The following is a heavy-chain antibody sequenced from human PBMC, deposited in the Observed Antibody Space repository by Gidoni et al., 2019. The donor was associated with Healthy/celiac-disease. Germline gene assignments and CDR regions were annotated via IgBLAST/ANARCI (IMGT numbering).Heavy chain of an antibody. CDR2: ISYDGSNK. CDR1: GFTFSSYG. J-gene: IGHJ6*02. CDR3: ARYVEMATIFDYGMDV. D-gene: IGHD5-12*01. V-gene: IGHV3-30*03. Sequence: QVQLVESGGGVVQPGRSLRLSCAASGFTFSSYGMHWVRQAPGKGLEWVAVISYDGSNKYYADSVKGRFTISRDNSKNTLYLQMNSLRAEDTAVYYCARYVEMATIFDYGMDVWGQGTTVTVSS.